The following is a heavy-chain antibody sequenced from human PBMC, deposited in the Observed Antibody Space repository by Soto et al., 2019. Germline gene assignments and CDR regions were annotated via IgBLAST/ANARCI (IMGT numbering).Heavy chain of an antibody. J-gene: IGHJ4*02. D-gene: IGHD2-15*01. CDR2: INAGNGNT. CDR3: AREGCSGASCPDY. CDR1: GYTFTSYT. V-gene: IGHV1-3*01. Sequence: GASVKVSCKASGYTFTSYTMHWVRQAPGQRLEWMGWINAGNGNTKYSQKFQGRVTITRDTSASTAYMELSSLRFEDTAVYYCAREGCSGASCPDYWGQGALVTVSS.